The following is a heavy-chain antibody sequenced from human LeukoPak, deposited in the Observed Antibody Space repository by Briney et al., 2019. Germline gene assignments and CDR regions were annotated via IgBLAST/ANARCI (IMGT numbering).Heavy chain of an antibody. CDR1: GYTFTSYD. D-gene: IGHD3-9*01. CDR2: MNPNSGNT. CDR3: ARYGNYDILTGYYREGDFDY. J-gene: IGHJ4*02. Sequence: ASVKVSCKASGYTFTSYDINWVRQAPGQGLEWMGWMNPNSGNTGYAQKFQGRVTMTRNTSISTAYMELSSLRSEDTAVYYCARYGNYDILTGYYREGDFDYWGQGTLVTVSS. V-gene: IGHV1-8*01.